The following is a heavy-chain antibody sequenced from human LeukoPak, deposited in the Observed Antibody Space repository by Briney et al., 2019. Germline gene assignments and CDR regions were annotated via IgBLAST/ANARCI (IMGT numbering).Heavy chain of an antibody. J-gene: IGHJ1*01. CDR3: ARHRCGGDCYSAEYFQH. CDR1: GGSFSGHY. V-gene: IGHV4-34*01. CDR2: INHSGST. Sequence: PSETLSLTCAVYGGSFSGHYWSWIRQPPGKGLVWIGEINHSGSTNYNPSLKSRVTISVDTSKNQFSLKLSSVTAADTAVYYCARHRCGGDCYSAEYFQHWGQGTLVTVSS. D-gene: IGHD2-21*02.